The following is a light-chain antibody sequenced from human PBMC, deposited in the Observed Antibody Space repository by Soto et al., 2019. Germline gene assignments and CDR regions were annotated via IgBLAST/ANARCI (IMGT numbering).Light chain of an antibody. V-gene: IGKV3-20*01. J-gene: IGKJ1*01. CDR1: QSVSNNN. Sequence: EIVLTQSPGTLSLSPGERATLSCRASQSVSNNNLVWYQQKLGQAPRPLIYGASSRATGIPDRFSGSGSGTDFTLTISRLEPEEFAVYYCQQYGASVWTFGQGTKVEIK. CDR3: QQYGASVWT. CDR2: GAS.